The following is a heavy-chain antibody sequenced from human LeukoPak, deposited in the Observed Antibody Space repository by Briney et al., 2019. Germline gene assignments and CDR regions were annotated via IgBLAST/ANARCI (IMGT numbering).Heavy chain of an antibody. CDR1: GFTFRSYH. J-gene: IGHJ6*04. CDR3: AELGITMIGGV. Sequence: GGSLRLSCAASGFTFRSYHMNWVRQAPGKGLEWISYISSSSTTIYYADSVKGRFTISRDNAKNSLYLQMNSLRAEDTAVYYCAELGITMIGGVWGKGTTVTISS. CDR2: ISSSSTTI. V-gene: IGHV3-48*03. D-gene: IGHD3-10*02.